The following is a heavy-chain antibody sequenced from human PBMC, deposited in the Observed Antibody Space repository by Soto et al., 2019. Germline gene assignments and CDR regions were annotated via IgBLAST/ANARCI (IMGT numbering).Heavy chain of an antibody. J-gene: IGHJ4*02. V-gene: IGHV5-51*01. CDR2: IYPGDSDT. CDR3: ARKVGSGWYIDY. CDR1: GYSFSGYW. D-gene: IGHD6-19*01. Sequence: GESLKISCRASGYSFSGYWIGWVRQMPGKGLEWLGIIYPGDSDTRYSPSFQGQVTISADKSISTAYLQWSSLKASDTAMYYCARKVGSGWYIDYWGQGTLVTVSS.